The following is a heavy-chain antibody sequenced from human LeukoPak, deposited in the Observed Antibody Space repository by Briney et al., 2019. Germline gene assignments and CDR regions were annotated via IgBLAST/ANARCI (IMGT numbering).Heavy chain of an antibody. CDR2: ISGGGETP. J-gene: IGHJ4*02. D-gene: IGHD4-17*01. V-gene: IGHV3-23*01. CDR3: ARDYADYVGYFFFDY. Sequence: PGGSLRLSCADSGFTFNNYAMNWVRQAPGKGLEWVSSISGGGETPYYADSAKGRFTISRDNSQNTLYLQMNSLRAEDTAVYYCARDYADYVGYFFFDYWGQGTLVTVSS. CDR1: GFTFNNYA.